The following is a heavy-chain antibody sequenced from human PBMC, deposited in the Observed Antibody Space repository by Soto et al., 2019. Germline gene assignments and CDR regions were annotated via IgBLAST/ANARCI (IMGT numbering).Heavy chain of an antibody. Sequence: SETLSLTCTVSGGSISSYYWSWIRQPPGKGLEWIGEINHSGSTNYNPSLKSRVTISVDTSKNQFSLKLSSVTAADTAVYYCAREYDDYGDYGDFYYFDYWGQGTLVTVSS. CDR3: AREYDDYGDYGDFYYFDY. J-gene: IGHJ4*02. CDR1: GGSISSYY. D-gene: IGHD4-17*01. CDR2: INHSGST. V-gene: IGHV4-34*01.